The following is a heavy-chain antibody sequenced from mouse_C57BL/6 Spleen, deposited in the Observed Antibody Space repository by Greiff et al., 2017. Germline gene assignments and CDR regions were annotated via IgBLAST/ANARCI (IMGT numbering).Heavy chain of an antibody. CDR3: AREETGYYFDY. CDR2: IYPGSGST. D-gene: IGHD4-1*01. V-gene: IGHV1-55*01. CDR1: GYTFTSYW. J-gene: IGHJ2*01. Sequence: QVHVKQPGAELVKPGASVKMSCKASGYTFTSYWITWVKQRPGQGLEWIGDIYPGSGSTNYNEKFKSKATLTVDTSSSTAYMQLSSLTSEDSAVYYCAREETGYYFDYWGQGTTLTVSS.